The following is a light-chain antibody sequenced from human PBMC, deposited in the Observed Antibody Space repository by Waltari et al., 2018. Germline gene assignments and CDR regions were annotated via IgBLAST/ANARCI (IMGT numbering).Light chain of an antibody. Sequence: QSALTQPASVSGSPGQSITIPCTGSSPALRSSTLVSWSQHHPDKAPKLLIYEGTDRPSGISHRFSGSKSGNTASLTISKLQAEDEADYYCFSYADGRSLVFGGGTKLTVL. V-gene: IGLV2-23*01. CDR3: FSYADGRSLV. J-gene: IGLJ2*01. CDR1: SPALRSSTL. CDR2: EGT.